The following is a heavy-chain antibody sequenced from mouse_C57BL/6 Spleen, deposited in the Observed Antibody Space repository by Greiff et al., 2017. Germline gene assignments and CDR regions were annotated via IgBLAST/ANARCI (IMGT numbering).Heavy chain of an antibody. CDR1: GYTFTSYW. J-gene: IGHJ4*01. Sequence: QVQLQQPGAELVRPGTSVKLSCKASGYTFTSYWMHWVKQRPGQGLEWIGVIDPSDSYTNYNQKFKGKATLTVDTSSSTAYMQLSSLTSEDSAVYYCARSDDYHVMDYWGQGTSVTVSS. CDR2: IDPSDSYT. CDR3: ARSDDYHVMDY. V-gene: IGHV1-59*01.